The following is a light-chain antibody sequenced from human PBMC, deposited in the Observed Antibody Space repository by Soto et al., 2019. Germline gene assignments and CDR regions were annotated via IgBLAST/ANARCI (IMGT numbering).Light chain of an antibody. CDR1: SSDVGSYNL. CDR2: EVS. Sequence: QSALTQPASVSGSPGQSITISCTGTSSDVGSYNLVSWYQQHPGKAPKLMIYEVSKRPSGVSNRFSGSKSGNTASLTISGLQAEDEADYYCCSYAGSSTSFFGTGTKLTVL. J-gene: IGLJ1*01. V-gene: IGLV2-23*02. CDR3: CSYAGSSTSF.